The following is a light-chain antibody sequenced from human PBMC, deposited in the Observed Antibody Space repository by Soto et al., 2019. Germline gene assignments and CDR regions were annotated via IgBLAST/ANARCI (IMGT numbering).Light chain of an antibody. Sequence: QSVLTQPPSASGTPGQRVTISCPGSSSNIGNNHVYWYQQLAGTAPKLLMSETNQRPSGVPNRFTASKYGSSASLAISGLRSEDEAAYYCAAWDGGLSRPLFGGGTKLTVL. CDR3: AAWDGGLSRPL. J-gene: IGLJ3*02. V-gene: IGLV1-47*01. CDR2: ETN. CDR1: SSNIGNNH.